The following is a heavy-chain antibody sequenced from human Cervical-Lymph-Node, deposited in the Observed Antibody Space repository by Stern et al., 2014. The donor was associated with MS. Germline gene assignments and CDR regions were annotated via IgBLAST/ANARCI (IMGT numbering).Heavy chain of an antibody. CDR1: GFTFNDFA. CDR3: ARDDYFAFWSGWRGHWYFDL. D-gene: IGHD3-3*01. V-gene: IGHV3-30*01. J-gene: IGHJ2*01. CDR2: ISYEGGTK. Sequence: QVQLVQSGGGVVQPGRSLRVSCEASGFTFNDFAMSWIRQAPGKGLEWVAAISYEGGTKYYADSAMGRFTISRDNSKNMLFLQMDSLRVEDTAVYYCARDDYFAFWSGWRGHWYFDLWGRGTLVSVSS.